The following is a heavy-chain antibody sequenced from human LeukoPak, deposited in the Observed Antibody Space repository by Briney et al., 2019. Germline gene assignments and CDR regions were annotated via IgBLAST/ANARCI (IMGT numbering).Heavy chain of an antibody. J-gene: IGHJ4*02. CDR2: ISYDGSNK. CDR3: ATGYCSSTSCPLGY. CDR1: GFTFSSYA. V-gene: IGHV3-30-3*01. D-gene: IGHD2-2*01. Sequence: GRSLRLSCAASGFTFSSYAMHWVRQAPGKGLEWVAVISYDGSNKYYADSVKGRFTISRDNSKNTLYLQMNSLRAEDTAVYYCATGYCSSTSCPLGYWGQGTLVTVSS.